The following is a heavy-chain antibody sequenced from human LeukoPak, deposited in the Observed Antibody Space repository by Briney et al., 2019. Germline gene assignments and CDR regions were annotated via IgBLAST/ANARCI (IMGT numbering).Heavy chain of an antibody. Sequence: PGGSLRLSCAASGFTFSIYAMSWVRQAPGKGLEWVSDISGGGGSTYYAGSVKGRFTISRDNSKNTLNLQMNSLRAEDTAVYYCASAPYGSGSSTHPYDYWGQGTLVTVSS. CDR2: ISGGGGST. CDR1: GFTFSIYA. D-gene: IGHD3-10*01. J-gene: IGHJ4*02. CDR3: ASAPYGSGSSTHPYDY. V-gene: IGHV3-23*01.